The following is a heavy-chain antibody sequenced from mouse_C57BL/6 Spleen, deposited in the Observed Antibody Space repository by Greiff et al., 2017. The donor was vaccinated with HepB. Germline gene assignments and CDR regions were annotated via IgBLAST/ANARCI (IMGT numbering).Heavy chain of an antibody. CDR1: GFTFSDYG. J-gene: IGHJ4*01. D-gene: IGHD2-5*01. V-gene: IGHV5-17*01. CDR2: ISSGSSTI. Sequence: EVKLMESGGGLVKPGGSLKLSCAASGFTFSDYGMHWVRQAPEKGLEWVAYISSGSSTIYYADTVKGRFTIYRDNAKNTLVLQMTSLMSEDTAMYYCSKKGYYYSNLFYAMDYWGQGTSVTVSS. CDR3: SKKGYYYSNLFYAMDY.